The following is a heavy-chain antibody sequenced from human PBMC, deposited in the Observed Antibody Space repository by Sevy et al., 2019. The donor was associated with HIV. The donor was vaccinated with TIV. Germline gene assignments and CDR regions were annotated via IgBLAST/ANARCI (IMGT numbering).Heavy chain of an antibody. Sequence: GGSLRLSCAASGFPFSNYAMSWIRQAPGKGLEWVSTLIGGGSSTYYADSVTGRFTITRDNSKNTLYLQMNSLRADATAIYYCAKRRVQSGLSGGGANYGWDVCGHGTTVTVSS. J-gene: IGHJ6*02. CDR1: GFPFSNYA. CDR2: LIGGGSST. V-gene: IGHV3-23*01. D-gene: IGHD2-15*01. CDR3: AKRRVQSGLSGGGANYGWDV.